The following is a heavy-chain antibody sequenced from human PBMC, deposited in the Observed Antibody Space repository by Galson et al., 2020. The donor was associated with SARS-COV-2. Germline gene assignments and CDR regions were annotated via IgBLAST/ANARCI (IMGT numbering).Heavy chain of an antibody. V-gene: IGHV3-23*01. D-gene: IGHD7-27*01. CDR1: GFTFSSYA. CDR3: AKATRTSWATFDS. Sequence: GGSLRLSCAASGFTFSSYAMNWVRQDPGKGLEWVSDIDNGGGATYYADSVRGRFTISRDNSKNTLYLQMNSLRAEDTAVYYCAKATRTSWATFDSWGQGILVTVSS. J-gene: IGHJ4*02. CDR2: IDNGGGAT.